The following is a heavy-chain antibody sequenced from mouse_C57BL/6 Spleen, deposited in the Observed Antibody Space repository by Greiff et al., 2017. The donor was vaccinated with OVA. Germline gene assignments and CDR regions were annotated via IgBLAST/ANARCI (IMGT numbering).Heavy chain of an antibody. V-gene: IGHV14-1*01. CDR2: IDPEGGDT. CDR3: TTWGCAY. CDR1: GFNIQDYY. J-gene: IGHJ3*01. Sequence: VQLQQSGAELVRPGASVKLSCTSSGFNIQDYYMPWVKQRPEQGLEWIGRIDPEGGDTEYAPTFQGQATMTADTSANTAYLQRSSRTAEDTAGDYCTTWGCAYWGQGTLVTVSA. D-gene: IGHD4-1*01.